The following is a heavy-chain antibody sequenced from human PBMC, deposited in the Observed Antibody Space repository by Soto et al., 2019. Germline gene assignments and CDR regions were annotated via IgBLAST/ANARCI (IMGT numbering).Heavy chain of an antibody. CDR2: IIPIFGTA. V-gene: IGHV1-69*01. D-gene: IGHD2-21*02. CDR1: GGTFSSYA. CDR3: ARGGAYCGGDCYPGYVQH. J-gene: IGHJ1*01. Sequence: QVQLVQSGAEVKKPGSSVKVSCKASGGTFSSYAISWVQQAPGQGLEWMGGIIPIFGTANYAQKFQGRVTITADESTSTAYMELSSLRAEDTAVYYCARGGAYCGGDCYPGYVQHWGQGTLVTVSS.